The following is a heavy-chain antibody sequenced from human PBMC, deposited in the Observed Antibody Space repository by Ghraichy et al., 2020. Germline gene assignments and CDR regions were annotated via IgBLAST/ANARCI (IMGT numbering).Heavy chain of an antibody. CDR1: GGSISSYY. J-gene: IGHJ4*02. V-gene: IGHV4-59*08. CDR2: IYYSGST. Sequence: SQTLSLTCTVSGGSISSYYWSWIRQPPGKGLEWIGYIYYSGSTNYNPSLQSRVTISVDTSKNQFSLKLSSVTAADTAVYYCARMVVVAATAWGFDYWGQGTLVTVSS. CDR3: ARMVVVAATAWGFDY. D-gene: IGHD2-15*01.